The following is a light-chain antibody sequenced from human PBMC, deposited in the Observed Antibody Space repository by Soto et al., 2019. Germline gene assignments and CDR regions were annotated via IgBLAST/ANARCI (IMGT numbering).Light chain of an antibody. CDR2: GAS. CDR1: QSVSSSY. Sequence: EIVLTQSPGTLSLSPGERATLSCRASQSVSSSYLAWYQQKPGQAPRLLIYGASSRATGIPDRFSGSGSGTGLTLTISRLEPEDFAVYYCQQYGNSPYTFGQGTKLEIK. CDR3: QQYGNSPYT. V-gene: IGKV3-20*01. J-gene: IGKJ2*01.